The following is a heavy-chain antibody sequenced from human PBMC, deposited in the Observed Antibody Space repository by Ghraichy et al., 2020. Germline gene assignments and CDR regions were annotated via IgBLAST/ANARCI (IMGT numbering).Heavy chain of an antibody. V-gene: IGHV1-69*04. CDR1: GGTFSSYA. CDR3: ARATGAVAGTYYYYGMDG. CDR2: IIPILGIA. J-gene: IGHJ6*02. D-gene: IGHD6-19*01. Sequence: SVKVSCKASGGTFSSYAISWVRQAPGQGLEWMGRIIPILGIANYAQKFQGRVTITADKSTSTAYMELSSLRSEDTAVYYCARATGAVAGTYYYYGMDGWGQATTVTVSS.